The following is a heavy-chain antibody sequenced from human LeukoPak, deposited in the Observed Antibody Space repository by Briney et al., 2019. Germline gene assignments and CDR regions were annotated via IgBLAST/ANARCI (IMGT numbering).Heavy chain of an antibody. CDR2: ISTNNGNT. CDR1: GYTFTTFG. D-gene: IGHD2-15*01. Sequence: ASVKVSCKASGYTFTTFGITWVRQAPGQGLEWMGWISTNNGNTNYAQNLQGRVTMTTDTSTSTAYMELRSLTSDDTPVYFCARVGSDCSDGNCYWGQGTLVTVSA. V-gene: IGHV1-18*01. J-gene: IGHJ4*02. CDR3: ARVGSDCSDGNCY.